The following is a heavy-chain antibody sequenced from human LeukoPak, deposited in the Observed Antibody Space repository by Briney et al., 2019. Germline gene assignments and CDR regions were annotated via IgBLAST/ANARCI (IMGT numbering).Heavy chain of an antibody. CDR1: GFTFSSYG. D-gene: IGHD3-10*01. V-gene: IGHV3-33*01. Sequence: GGSLRLSCAASGFTFSSYGMHWIRQAPGKGLEWVAVIWYDGSNKYYADSVKGRFTISRDNSKNTLYLQMNSLRADDTAVYYCARDTRHYLDSWGQGTLVTVSS. CDR2: IWYDGSNK. CDR3: ARDTRHYLDS. J-gene: IGHJ4*02.